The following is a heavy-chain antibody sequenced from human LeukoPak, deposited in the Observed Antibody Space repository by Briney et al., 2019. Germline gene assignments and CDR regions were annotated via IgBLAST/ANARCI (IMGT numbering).Heavy chain of an antibody. J-gene: IGHJ6*03. D-gene: IGHD6-6*01. CDR2: IYTSGST. V-gene: IGHV4-4*09. Sequence: SETLSLTCTVSGGSITSYNWSWIRQPPGKGLEWIGYIYTSGSTNYNPSLKSRVTISVDTSKNQSSLKLSSVTAADTAVYYCARNGIAARPRGITDYYYYMDVWGKGTTVTVSS. CDR3: ARNGIAARPRGITDYYYYMDV. CDR1: GGSITSYN.